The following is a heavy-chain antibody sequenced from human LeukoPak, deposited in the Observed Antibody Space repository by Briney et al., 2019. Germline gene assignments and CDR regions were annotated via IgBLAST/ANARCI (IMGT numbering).Heavy chain of an antibody. CDR1: GYSFTNYW. Sequence: TGESLKISCKGSGYSFTNYWIGWVRRMPGKGLEWLGIIYPGDSDTRYSPSFQGQVTISTDKSISTAYLQWSSLEASDTAMYYCARSSGTYRSFDYWGQGTLVTVSS. J-gene: IGHJ4*02. CDR2: IYPGDSDT. CDR3: ARSSGTYRSFDY. V-gene: IGHV5-51*01. D-gene: IGHD1-26*01.